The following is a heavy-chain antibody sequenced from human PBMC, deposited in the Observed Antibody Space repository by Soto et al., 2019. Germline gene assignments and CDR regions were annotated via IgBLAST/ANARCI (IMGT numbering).Heavy chain of an antibody. J-gene: IGHJ4*02. V-gene: IGHV1-8*01. D-gene: IGHD3-22*01. CDR2: MNPNSGNT. CDR3: ARARTYYYDSSFDY. CDR1: GYTFTSYD. Sequence: WASVKVSCKASGYTFTSYDINWVRQATGQGLEWMGWMNPNSGNTGYAQKFQGRVTMTRNTSISTAYMELSSLRSEDTAVYYCARARTYYYDSSFDYWGQGTLVTVSS.